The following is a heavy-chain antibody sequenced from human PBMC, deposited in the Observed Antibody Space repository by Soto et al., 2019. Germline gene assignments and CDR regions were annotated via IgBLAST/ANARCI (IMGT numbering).Heavy chain of an antibody. CDR3: ARDHGITAEFYFDF. D-gene: IGHD3-16*01. V-gene: IGHV4-59*01. Sequence: QVQLQESGPKLVKPSETLSLTCSVSGGSISGYYWSWIRQAPGKGLEWIGYIFYGGRPSYNPSLKSPVTTSADTPKNQFSLRLASVTAADTAVYYCARDHGITAEFYFDFWGQGTLVTVSS. J-gene: IGHJ4*02. CDR2: IFYGGRP. CDR1: GGSISGYY.